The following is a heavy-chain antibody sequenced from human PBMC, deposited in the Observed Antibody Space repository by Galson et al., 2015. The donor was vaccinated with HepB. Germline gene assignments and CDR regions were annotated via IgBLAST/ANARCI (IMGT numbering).Heavy chain of an antibody. J-gene: IGHJ4*02. CDR2: ISGSGGST. Sequence: SLRLSCAASGFTFSSSAMSWVRQAPGKGLEWVSAISGSGGSTYYADSVKGRFTISRDNSKNTLYLQMNSLRAEDTAVYYCAKRGYVVVVAATTGPFDYWGQGTLVTVSS. CDR1: GFTFSSSA. CDR3: AKRGYVVVVAATTGPFDY. D-gene: IGHD2-15*01. V-gene: IGHV3-23*01.